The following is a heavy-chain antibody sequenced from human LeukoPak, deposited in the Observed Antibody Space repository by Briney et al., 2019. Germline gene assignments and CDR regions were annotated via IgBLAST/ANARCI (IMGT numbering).Heavy chain of an antibody. V-gene: IGHV4-4*07. J-gene: IGHJ5*02. D-gene: IGHD2-15*01. CDR2: IFPSGST. CDR1: GGSISSYY. CDR3: ARDLYCSGDTCYETENWFDP. Sequence: SSETLSLTCTVSGGSISSYYWSWIRQPAGKGLEWIGRIFPSGSTNYNPSLKRPFTMSVDTSKNQFSLKLSSVTAADTAVYYCARDLYCSGDTCYETENWFDPWGQGTLVTVSS.